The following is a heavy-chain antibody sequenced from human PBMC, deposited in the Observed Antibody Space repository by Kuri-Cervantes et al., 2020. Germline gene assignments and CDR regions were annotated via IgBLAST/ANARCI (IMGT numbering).Heavy chain of an antibody. Sequence: SETLSPTCAVSGGSISSSNRWNWVRQPPGKGLEWIGEVYHSGSTNYNPSVKSRVTISVDKSKNQFSLKLSSVTAADTAVYYCAWGGRRVGTVDYWGQGTLVTVSS. CDR3: AWGGRRVGTVDY. V-gene: IGHV4-4*02. D-gene: IGHD2-15*01. J-gene: IGHJ4*02. CDR2: VYHSGST. CDR1: GGSISSSNR.